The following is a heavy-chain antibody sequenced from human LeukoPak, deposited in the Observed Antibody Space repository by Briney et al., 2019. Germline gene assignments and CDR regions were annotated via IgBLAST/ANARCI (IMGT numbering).Heavy chain of an antibody. Sequence: GGSLRLSCTASGFTFSRYSLNWIRQAPGKGLEWVGFIRSNTYGGTAEYAASVKGRFTISRDDSKSIAYLQMNSLKTEDTAVYYCTKGDYHAYWGQGTLATVSS. CDR2: IRSNTYGGTA. V-gene: IGHV3-49*03. CDR3: TKGDYHAY. CDR1: GFTFSRYS. J-gene: IGHJ4*02.